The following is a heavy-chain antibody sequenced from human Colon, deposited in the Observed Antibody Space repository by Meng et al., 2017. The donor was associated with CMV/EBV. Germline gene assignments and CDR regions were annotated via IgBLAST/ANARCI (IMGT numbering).Heavy chain of an antibody. CDR3: ARVPVGATTPPVDY. J-gene: IGHJ4*02. CDR1: GYTFTGYY. D-gene: IGHD1-26*01. CDR2: INPNSGGT. Sequence: ASVKVSCKASGYTFTGYYMHWVRQAPGQGLEWMGWINPNSGGTNYAQKFQGRVTMTRDTSISTAYMELSRLRSDDTAVYYCARVPVGATTPPVDYWGQGTLVTVSS. V-gene: IGHV1-2*02.